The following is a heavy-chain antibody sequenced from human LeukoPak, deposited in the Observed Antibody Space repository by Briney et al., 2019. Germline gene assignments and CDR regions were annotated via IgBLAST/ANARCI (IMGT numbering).Heavy chain of an antibody. CDR3: ARDVPTRRPVGASDC. CDR1: GYTFTDYY. Sequence: ASVNVSCKASGYTFTDYYIHWVRQAPGQGLEWMGWINPNSVGTNSAQKFQGRVTMTRDKSISTAYMELRRLRSDDTAVYYCARDVPTRRPVGASDCWGQGTLVTVSS. V-gene: IGHV1-2*02. J-gene: IGHJ4*02. D-gene: IGHD4/OR15-4a*01. CDR2: INPNSVGT.